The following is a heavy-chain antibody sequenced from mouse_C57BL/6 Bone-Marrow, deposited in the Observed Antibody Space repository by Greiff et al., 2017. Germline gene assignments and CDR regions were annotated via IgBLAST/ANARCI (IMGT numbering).Heavy chain of an antibody. CDR1: GYSITSDY. D-gene: IGHD1-1*01. V-gene: IGHV3-8*01. CDR3: AREGGYYYGSSSYYYAMDY. Sequence: DVKLQESGPGLAKPSQTLSLTCSVTGYSITSDYWNWIRKFPGNKLEYMGYISYSGSTYYNPSLKSRISITRDTSKNQYYLQLNSVTTEDTATYYCAREGGYYYGSSSYYYAMDYWGQGTSVTVSS. J-gene: IGHJ4*01. CDR2: ISYSGST.